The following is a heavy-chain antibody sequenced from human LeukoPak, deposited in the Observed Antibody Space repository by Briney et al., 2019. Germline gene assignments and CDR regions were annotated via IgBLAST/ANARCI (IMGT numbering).Heavy chain of an antibody. CDR2: ISSSSTYI. Sequence: GGSLRLSCAASGSTFSSYSMNWVRQAPGKGLEWVSYISSSSTYIYYADSVKGRFTISRDNAKNSLYLQMNSLRAEDTAVYYCAREDSYGFGIDYWGQGTLVTVSS. D-gene: IGHD5-18*01. CDR3: AREDSYGFGIDY. V-gene: IGHV3-21*01. CDR1: GSTFSSYS. J-gene: IGHJ4*02.